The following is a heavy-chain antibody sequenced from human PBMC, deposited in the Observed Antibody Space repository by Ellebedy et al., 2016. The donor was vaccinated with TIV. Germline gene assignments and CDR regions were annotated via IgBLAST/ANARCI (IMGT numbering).Heavy chain of an antibody. V-gene: IGHV4-59*01. CDR1: GGSISSYY. D-gene: IGHD3-10*01. CDR3: ARVVRGVTGIDY. J-gene: IGHJ4*02. Sequence: SETLSLTCTVSGGSISSYYWSWIRQPPGKGLEWIGYIYYSGRTNYNPSLKSRVTISVDTSKNQFALKLSSVTAADTAVYYCARVVRGVTGIDYWGQGTLVTVSS. CDR2: IYYSGRT.